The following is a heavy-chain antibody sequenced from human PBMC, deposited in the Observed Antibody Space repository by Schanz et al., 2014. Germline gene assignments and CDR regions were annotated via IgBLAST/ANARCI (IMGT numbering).Heavy chain of an antibody. CDR3: ARGSCTASGCYDAFDL. V-gene: IGHV1-69*04. CDR1: GGTFVTFF. J-gene: IGHJ3*01. Sequence: QVHLVQSGAEVKEPGSSVKVSCTPSGGTFVTFFFTWVRQAPGQGPQWMGRISPLLGVANYAQEFQGRLTITADTSTSTAYMELSSLRSEDTAVYYCARGSCTASGCYDAFDLWGQGTLVTVSS. D-gene: IGHD2-2*01. CDR2: ISPLLGVA.